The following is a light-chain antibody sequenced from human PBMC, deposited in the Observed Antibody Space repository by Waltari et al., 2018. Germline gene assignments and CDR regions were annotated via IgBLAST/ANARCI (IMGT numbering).Light chain of an antibody. CDR2: LGS. CDR1: QSLLHSNGYNY. Sequence: DIVMTQSPLSLPVTPGEPASISCRSSQSLLHSNGYNYLDWYLQKPGQSPQLLSYLGSNRATGIPDRFSGSGSGTDFTLTISRLEPEDFAVYYCQQRGNWLTFGGGTKVEI. J-gene: IGKJ4*01. V-gene: IGKV2-28*01. CDR3: QQRGNWLT.